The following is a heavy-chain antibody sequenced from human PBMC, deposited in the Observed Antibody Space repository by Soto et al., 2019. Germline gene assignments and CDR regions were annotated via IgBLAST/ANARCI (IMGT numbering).Heavy chain of an antibody. CDR3: ARGYYDFWSGYSPADY. D-gene: IGHD3-3*01. CDR2: ISSSSSTI. J-gene: IGHJ4*02. Sequence: GGSLRLSCAASGFTFSSYSMNWVRQAPGKGLEWVSYISSSSSTIYYADSVKGRFTISRDNAKNSLYLQMNSLRAEDTAVYYCARGYYDFWSGYSPADYWGQGTLVTVSS. V-gene: IGHV3-48*01. CDR1: GFTFSSYS.